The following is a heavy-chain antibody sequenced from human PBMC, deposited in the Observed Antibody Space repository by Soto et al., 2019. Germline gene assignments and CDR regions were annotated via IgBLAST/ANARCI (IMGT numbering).Heavy chain of an antibody. V-gene: IGHV3-23*01. D-gene: IGHD1-20*01. CDR2: IAFTGSAT. Sequence: SKGLEWVSAIAFTGSATYYADSVKGRFTISRDNSKNIVYLQMNSLRVDDTALFYCVKEGQTVLILALGIWGEGILGTGSS. CDR3: VKEGQTVLILALGI. J-gene: IGHJ3*01.